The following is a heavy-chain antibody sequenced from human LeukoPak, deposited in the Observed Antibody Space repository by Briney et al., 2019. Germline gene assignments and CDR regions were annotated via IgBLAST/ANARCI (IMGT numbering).Heavy chain of an antibody. CDR3: ASPNYYDSSDYFFAFDY. D-gene: IGHD3-22*01. J-gene: IGHJ4*02. CDR1: GFTVSSNY. CDR2: IYSGGSK. V-gene: IGHV3-53*01. Sequence: GGSLRLSCAASGFTVSSNYMSWVRQAPGKGLEWVSVIYSGGSKYYADSVKGRFTISRDNSKNTLYLQMNSLRAEDTAVYYRASPNYYDSSDYFFAFDYWGQGTLVTVSS.